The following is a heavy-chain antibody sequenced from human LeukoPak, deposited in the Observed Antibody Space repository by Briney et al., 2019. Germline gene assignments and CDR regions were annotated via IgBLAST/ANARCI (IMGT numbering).Heavy chain of an antibody. Sequence: GGSLRLSCAASGFTFSSYSMNWVRQAPGKGLEWVAFIRYDGSNKYYADSVKGRFTISRDNSKNTLYLQMNSLRAEDTAVYYCAKGGQRWLQFFDYWGQGTLVTVSS. CDR1: GFTFSSYS. D-gene: IGHD5-24*01. J-gene: IGHJ4*02. CDR3: AKGGQRWLQFFDY. V-gene: IGHV3-30*02. CDR2: IRYDGSNK.